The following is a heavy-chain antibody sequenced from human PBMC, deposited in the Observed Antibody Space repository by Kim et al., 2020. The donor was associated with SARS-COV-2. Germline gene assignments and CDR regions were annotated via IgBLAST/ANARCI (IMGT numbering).Heavy chain of an antibody. CDR3: ARISLLWFGDIYGMDV. D-gene: IGHD3-10*01. V-gene: IGHV4-59*01. Sequence: SETLSLTCTVSGGSISSYYWSWIRQPPGKGLEWIGYIYYSGSTNYNPSLKSRVTISVDTSKNQFSLKLSSVTAADTAVYYCARISLLWFGDIYGMDVWGQGTTVTVSS. CDR1: GGSISSYY. CDR2: IYYSGST. J-gene: IGHJ6*02.